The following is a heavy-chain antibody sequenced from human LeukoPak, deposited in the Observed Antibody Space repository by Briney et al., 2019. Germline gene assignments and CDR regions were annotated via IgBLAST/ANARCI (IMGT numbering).Heavy chain of an antibody. D-gene: IGHD5-18*01. Sequence: PGGPLRLSCAASGFTFSSYAMHWVRQAPGKGLEWVAVISYDGSNKYYADSVKGRFTISRDNSKNTLYLQMNSLRAEDTAVYYCARNVDTAMADGYYYMDVWGKGTTVTVSS. CDR2: ISYDGSNK. V-gene: IGHV3-30-3*01. J-gene: IGHJ6*03. CDR3: ARNVDTAMADGYYYMDV. CDR1: GFTFSSYA.